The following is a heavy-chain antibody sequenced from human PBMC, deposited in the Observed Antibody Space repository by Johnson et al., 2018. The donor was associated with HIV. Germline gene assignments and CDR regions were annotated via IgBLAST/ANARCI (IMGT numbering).Heavy chain of an antibody. V-gene: IGHV3-30*18. CDR1: GFTFSSYG. J-gene: IGHJ3*02. CDR3: AKGLGRAAAGTRNAFDI. CDR2: ISDDGNNK. Sequence: QVQLVESGGGVDQPGRSLRLSCAASGFTFSSYGMHWVRQAPGKGLEWVAFISDDGNNKYYADSVKGRFTISRDNSKNTLYLQMNSLRAEDTAVYYCAKGLGRAAAGTRNAFDIWGQGTMVTVSS. D-gene: IGHD6-13*01.